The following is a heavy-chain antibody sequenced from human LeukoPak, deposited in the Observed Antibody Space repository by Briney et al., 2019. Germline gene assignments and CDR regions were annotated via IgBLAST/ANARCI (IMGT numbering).Heavy chain of an antibody. J-gene: IGHJ5*02. CDR1: GFTFNTAY. CDR2: LKSRSQGGTA. V-gene: IGHV3-15*01. CDR3: ATDRNWFDP. Sequence: GGSLRLSCAASGFTFNTAYMSWLRQTPGKGLEWVGRLKSRSQGGTADYAAPVKGRFTISRDDSKNTLYLQMNSLKIEDTGVYYCATDRNWFDPRGQGTLVTVSS.